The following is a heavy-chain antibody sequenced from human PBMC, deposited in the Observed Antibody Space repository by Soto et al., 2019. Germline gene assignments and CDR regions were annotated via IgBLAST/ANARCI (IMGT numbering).Heavy chain of an antibody. CDR2: INHSGST. J-gene: IGHJ6*02. V-gene: IGHV4-34*01. CDR1: GESFCGYY. CDR3: ARGGRYYGMDV. Sequence: PSCTLSLTCAVYGESFCGYYWGGIRQPTGKGLEWIGEINHSGSTNYNPSLKSRVTISVDTSKNQFSLKLSSVTAADTAVYYCARGGRYYGMDVWGQGTTVTAP.